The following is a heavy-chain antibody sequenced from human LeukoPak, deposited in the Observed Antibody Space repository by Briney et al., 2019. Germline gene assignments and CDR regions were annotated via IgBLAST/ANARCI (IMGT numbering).Heavy chain of an antibody. V-gene: IGHV4-61*08. D-gene: IGHD5-12*01. CDR2: IYYSGRT. CDR3: ARAGATTPDY. CDR1: GGSISSGDYY. J-gene: IGHJ4*02. Sequence: KTSETLPLTCTVSGGSISSGDYYWSWIRQPPGKGLEWSGYIYYSGRTNYNPSLKSRVTISVDTSKNQFSLKLSSVTAADTAVYYCARAGATTPDYWGQGTLVTVSS.